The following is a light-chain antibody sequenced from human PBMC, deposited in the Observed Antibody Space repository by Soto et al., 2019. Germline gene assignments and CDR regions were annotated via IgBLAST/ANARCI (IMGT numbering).Light chain of an antibody. J-gene: IGLJ2*01. CDR2: DVT. CDR1: STDVGDFNY. Sequence: QSALTQPASVSGSPGRSVTISCTGTSTDVGDFNYVSWYQHLPGRAPKLIIYDVTNRPSGISYRFSASKSGRSASLTISVLQAEDEGDYYCSSYSCSTPHVVFGGGTKLTVL. V-gene: IGLV2-14*03. CDR3: SSYSCSTPHVV.